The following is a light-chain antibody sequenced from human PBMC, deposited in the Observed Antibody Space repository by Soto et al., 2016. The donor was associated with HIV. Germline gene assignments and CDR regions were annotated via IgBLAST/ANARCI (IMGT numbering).Light chain of an antibody. Sequence: SYELTQPPSVSVAPGQTAKITCGRNNIGSKSVHWYQQKAGQAPVLVVYDDSDRPSGIPERFSGSNSGNTATLTITSVEAGDEADYYCQVWDSSTDHVIFGGGTRLTVL. CDR3: QVWDSSTDHVI. CDR1: NIGSKS. CDR2: DDS. J-gene: IGLJ2*01. V-gene: IGLV3-21*02.